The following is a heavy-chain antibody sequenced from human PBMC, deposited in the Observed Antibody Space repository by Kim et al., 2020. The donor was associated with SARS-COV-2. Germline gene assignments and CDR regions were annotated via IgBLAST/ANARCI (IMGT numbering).Heavy chain of an antibody. CDR3: AKDSDSDFWSGYYYH. D-gene: IGHD3-3*01. V-gene: IGHV3-30*18. Sequence: GGSLRLSCAASGFTFNSYGMHWVRQAPGKGLEWVAVISYDGSNKYYGNSVKGRFTISRDNSKNTLYLQMNILRAEDTAVYYCAKDSDSDFWSGYYYHWG. CDR1: GFTFNSYG. J-gene: IGHJ1*01. CDR2: ISYDGSNK.